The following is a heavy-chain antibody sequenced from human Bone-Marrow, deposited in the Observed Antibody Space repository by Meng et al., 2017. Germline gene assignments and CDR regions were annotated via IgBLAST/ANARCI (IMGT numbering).Heavy chain of an antibody. CDR3: ARVRPFLQGDYVSFDI. CDR1: GYTFTSYD. D-gene: IGHD4-17*01. Sequence: ASVNVSCKASGYTFTSYDINWVRQATGQGLEWMGWMNPNSGNTGYAQKFQGRVTITRNTSISTAYMELSSLRSEDTAVYYCARVRPFLQGDYVSFDIWGQGTMVTVSS. V-gene: IGHV1-8*03. CDR2: MNPNSGNT. J-gene: IGHJ3*02.